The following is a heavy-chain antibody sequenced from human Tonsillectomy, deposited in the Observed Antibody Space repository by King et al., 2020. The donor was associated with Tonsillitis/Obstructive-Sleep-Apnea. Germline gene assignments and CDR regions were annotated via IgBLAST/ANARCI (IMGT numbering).Heavy chain of an antibody. Sequence: QLVQSGTEVKKPGESLKLSCKGSGYSFTSYWIAWVRQMPGKGLEWMGIIYPGDSDTIYSPSFQGHVTISADKSISTAYLQWSSLKASDTAMYYCARRYCSSTTCYSPWFDPWGQGTLVTVSS. CDR3: ARRYCSSTTCYSPWFDP. CDR1: GYSFTSYW. D-gene: IGHD2-2*01. J-gene: IGHJ5*02. V-gene: IGHV5-51*01. CDR2: IYPGDSDT.